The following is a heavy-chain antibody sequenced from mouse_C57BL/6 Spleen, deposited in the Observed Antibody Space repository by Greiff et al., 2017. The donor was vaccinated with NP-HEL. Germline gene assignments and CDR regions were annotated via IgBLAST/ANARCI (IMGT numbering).Heavy chain of an antibody. Sequence: EVQVVESGPELVKPGASVKIPCKASGYTFTDYNMDWVKQSHGKSLEWIGDINPNNGGTIYNQKFKGKATLTVDKSSSTAYMELRSLTSEDTAVYYCARNGRQLRLYFDYWGQGTTLTVSS. V-gene: IGHV1-18*01. CDR2: INPNNGGT. CDR1: GYTFTDYN. J-gene: IGHJ2*01. CDR3: ARNGRQLRLYFDY. D-gene: IGHD3-2*02.